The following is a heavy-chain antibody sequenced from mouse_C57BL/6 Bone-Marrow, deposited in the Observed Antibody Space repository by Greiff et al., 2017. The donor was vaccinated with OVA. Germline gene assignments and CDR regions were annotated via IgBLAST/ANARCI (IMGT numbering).Heavy chain of an antibody. J-gene: IGHJ1*03. CDR3: ARPYYGSSYWYFDV. D-gene: IGHD1-1*01. V-gene: IGHV1-19*01. Sequence: EVQLQQSGPVLVKPGASVKMSCKASGYTFTDYYMNWVKQSHGKSLEWIGVINPYNGGTSYNQKFKGKATLTVDKSSSTAYMELNSLTSEDSAVYYCARPYYGSSYWYFDVWGTGTTVTVSS. CDR2: INPYNGGT. CDR1: GYTFTDYY.